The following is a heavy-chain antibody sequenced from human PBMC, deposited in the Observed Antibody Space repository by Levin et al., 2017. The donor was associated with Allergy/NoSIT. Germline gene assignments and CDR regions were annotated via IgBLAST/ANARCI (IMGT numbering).Heavy chain of an antibody. V-gene: IGHV3-21*01. CDR1: GFTFSSYS. Sequence: GESLKISCAASGFTFSSYSMNWVRQAPGKGLEWVSSISSSSSYIYYADSVKGRFTISRDNAKNSLYLQMNSLRAEDTAVYYCARGLVGAIPFYYYYYYGMDVWGQGTTVTVSS. CDR2: ISSSSSYI. J-gene: IGHJ6*02. D-gene: IGHD1-26*01. CDR3: ARGLVGAIPFYYYYYYGMDV.